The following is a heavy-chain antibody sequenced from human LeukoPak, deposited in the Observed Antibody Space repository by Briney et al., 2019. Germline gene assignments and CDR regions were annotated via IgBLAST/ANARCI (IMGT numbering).Heavy chain of an antibody. CDR2: ISYDGSNK. D-gene: IGHD1-26*01. V-gene: IGHV3-30*18. J-gene: IGHJ4*02. CDR3: AKTSGTTSKEIDS. CDR1: GFTFSSYA. Sequence: GGSLRLSCVASGFTFSSYAMHWVRQAPGKGLEWVAIISYDGSNKYYADSVTGRFTISRDNSENTLYLQMNTLRAEDSAMYYCAKTSGTTSKEIDSWGQGTLVTVSS.